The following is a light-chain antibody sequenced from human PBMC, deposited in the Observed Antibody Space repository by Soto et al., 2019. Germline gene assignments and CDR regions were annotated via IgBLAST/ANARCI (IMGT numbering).Light chain of an antibody. CDR1: SSDVGGYNF. Sequence: QSALTQPPSASGSPGQSVTISCTGTSSDVGGYNFVSWYQQHPGKAPKLMIYEVSKRPSGVPDRFYGSKSGNTASLTVSGLQADDEADYYCTSYAGCNIPVVFGGGTKVTVL. V-gene: IGLV2-8*01. J-gene: IGLJ2*01. CDR3: TSYAGCNIPVV. CDR2: EVS.